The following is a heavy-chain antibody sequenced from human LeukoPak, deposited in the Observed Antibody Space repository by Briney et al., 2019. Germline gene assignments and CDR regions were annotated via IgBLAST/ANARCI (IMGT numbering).Heavy chain of an antibody. CDR3: ARLDCSADACYNY. V-gene: IGHV4-59*08. J-gene: IGHJ4*02. D-gene: IGHD2-15*01. CDR1: GDSMSSDY. Sequence: PSETLSLTCNVSGDSMSSDYWSWIRQPPGKGLEWIGYINYSGRSSYNPALKSRVTISVDTSSNQVSLKLRSVTAADTAVYYCARLDCSADACYNYWGLGSLFTVSS. CDR2: INYSGRS.